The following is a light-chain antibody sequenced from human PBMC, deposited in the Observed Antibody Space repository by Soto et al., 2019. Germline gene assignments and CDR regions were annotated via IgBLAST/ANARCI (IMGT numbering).Light chain of an antibody. CDR1: QGISSW. CDR2: KAS. J-gene: IGKJ1*01. Sequence: DIQMTQSPSTLSASLGDRVTITCRASQGISSWLAWYQQKPGKAPKLLIYKASSLESGVPSRFSGSGSGTEFTLTISSLQPDDFATYYCQQYNSYSRTFGQGTKVDI. V-gene: IGKV1-5*03. CDR3: QQYNSYSRT.